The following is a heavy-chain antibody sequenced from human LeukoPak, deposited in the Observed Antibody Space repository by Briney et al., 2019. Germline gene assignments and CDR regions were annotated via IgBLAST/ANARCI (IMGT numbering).Heavy chain of an antibody. J-gene: IGHJ4*02. Sequence: SETLSLTCTVSGGSINNYYWSWIRQPAGKGLEWIGRVYTGGRTDKNPSLKSRVTISVDTSETLFSLKLSFVTAADTAVYYCARGRGSGENDFWGQGTLVTVSS. CDR1: GGSINNYY. CDR3: ARGRGSGENDF. V-gene: IGHV4-4*07. CDR2: VYTGGRT. D-gene: IGHD6-19*01.